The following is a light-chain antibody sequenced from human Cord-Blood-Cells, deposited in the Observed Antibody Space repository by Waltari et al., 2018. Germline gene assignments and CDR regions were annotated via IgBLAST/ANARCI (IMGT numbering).Light chain of an antibody. CDR3: QQSYSTPPT. CDR2: AAS. J-gene: IGKJ5*01. Sequence: DIQMTQSPSSLSASVGDRVTVTCRARQSISSYLTWYQQKPGKAPKLLIYAASSLQSGVPSRFSGSGSGTDFTLTISSLQPEYFATYYCQQSYSTPPTFGQGTRLEIK. CDR1: QSISSY. V-gene: IGKV1-39*01.